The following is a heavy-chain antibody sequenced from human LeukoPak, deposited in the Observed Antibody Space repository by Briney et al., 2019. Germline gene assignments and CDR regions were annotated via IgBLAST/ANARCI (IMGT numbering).Heavy chain of an antibody. CDR3: ARDRIVVVVAATQNWFDP. CDR2: IYHSGST. V-gene: IGHV4-30-2*01. D-gene: IGHD2-15*01. J-gene: IGHJ5*02. Sequence: PSETLSLTCTVSGGSISSGGYYWSWIRQPPGKGLEWIGYIYHSGSTYYNPSLKSRVTISVDTSKNQSSLKVSSVTAADTAVYYCARDRIVVVVAATQNWFDPWGQGTLVTVSS. CDR1: GGSISSGGYY.